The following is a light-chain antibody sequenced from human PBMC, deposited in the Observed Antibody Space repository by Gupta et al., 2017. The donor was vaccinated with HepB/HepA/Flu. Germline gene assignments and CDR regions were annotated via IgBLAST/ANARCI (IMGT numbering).Light chain of an antibody. V-gene: IGKV1-39*01. J-gene: IGKJ4*01. CDR2: AAS. CDR1: QSISSY. CDR3: QQSDSTPHT. Sequence: GDRVTITCRASQSISSYLNWYQQKPGKAPKLLIYAASSLQSGVPSRFSGSGSGTDFTLTISSLQPEDFATYYCQQSDSTPHTFGGGTKVEIK.